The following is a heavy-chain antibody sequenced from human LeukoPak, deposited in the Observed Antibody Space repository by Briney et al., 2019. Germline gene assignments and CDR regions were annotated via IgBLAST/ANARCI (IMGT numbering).Heavy chain of an antibody. Sequence: GGSLRLSCAASGFTFSSYSMNWVRQAPGKGLVWVSRINSDGSSTSYADSVKGRFTISRDNAKNTLYLQMNSLRAEDTAVYYCARAEPEDKLLWFGPVYYFDYWGQGTLVTVSS. D-gene: IGHD3-10*01. CDR2: INSDGSST. J-gene: IGHJ4*02. CDR3: ARAEPEDKLLWFGPVYYFDY. CDR1: GFTFSSYS. V-gene: IGHV3-74*01.